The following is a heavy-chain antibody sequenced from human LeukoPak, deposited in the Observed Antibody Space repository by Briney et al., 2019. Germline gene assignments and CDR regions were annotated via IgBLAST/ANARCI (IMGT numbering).Heavy chain of an antibody. CDR3: ARDRGQRGYFGY. CDR2: IYYSGST. D-gene: IGHD3-22*01. Sequence: PSQTLSLTCTVSGDSISSGDYYWSWIRQPPGKGLEWIGYIYYSGSTYYNPSLKSRVTISVDTSKNQFSLKLSSVTAADTAVYYCARDRGQRGYFGYWGQGTLVTVSS. CDR1: GDSISSGDYY. V-gene: IGHV4-30-4*01. J-gene: IGHJ4*02.